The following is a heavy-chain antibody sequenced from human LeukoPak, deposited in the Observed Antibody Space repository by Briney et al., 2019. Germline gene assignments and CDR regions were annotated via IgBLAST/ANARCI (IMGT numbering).Heavy chain of an antibody. V-gene: IGHV3-23*01. J-gene: IGHJ6*02. D-gene: IGHD5-12*01. CDR2: ISGSGGST. CDR3: AKMSGYDFTSYYYGMDV. Sequence: PRGSLRLSCAASGFTFSTYAMSWVRQAPGKGLEWVSAISGSGGSTYYADSVKGRFTIPRDNSKNTLFLQMNSLRAEDTAVYYCAKMSGYDFTSYYYGMDVWGQGTTVTVSS. CDR1: GFTFSTYA.